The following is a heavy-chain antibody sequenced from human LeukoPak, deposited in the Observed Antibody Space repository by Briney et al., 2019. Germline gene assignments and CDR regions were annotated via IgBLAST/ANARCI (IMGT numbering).Heavy chain of an antibody. CDR2: ISSTGSTI. V-gene: IGHV3-11*04. CDR1: GLTFSDHY. Sequence: GGSLRLSCAASGLTFSDHYMPWVRQAPGKGLEWVSYISSTGSTIYYADSVKGRFTISRDNAKNSLYLQMNSLSAEDTAVYYCARDGGTLTSRFDYWGQGTLVTVSS. D-gene: IGHD4-11*01. J-gene: IGHJ4*02. CDR3: ARDGGTLTSRFDY.